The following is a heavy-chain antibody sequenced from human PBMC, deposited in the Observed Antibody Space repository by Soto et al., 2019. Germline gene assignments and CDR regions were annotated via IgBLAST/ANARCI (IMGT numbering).Heavy chain of an antibody. CDR2: IYYSGST. CDR3: ARVNGGPYFFDY. V-gene: IGHV4-61*01. J-gene: IGHJ4*02. D-gene: IGHD2-8*01. Sequence: PSETLSLTCTVSGGSVSSGSYYWSWIRQPPGKGLEWIGYIYYSGSTNYNPSLKSRVTISVDTSKNQFSLKLRSVTAADTAVYYCARVNGGPYFFDYWGQGTLVTVSS. CDR1: GGSVSSGSYY.